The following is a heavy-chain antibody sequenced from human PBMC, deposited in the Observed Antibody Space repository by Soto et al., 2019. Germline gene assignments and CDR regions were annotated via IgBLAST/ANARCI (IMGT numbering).Heavy chain of an antibody. D-gene: IGHD6-19*01. Sequence: PGVSLRLSFAASGFTFSSYAMSWVRQAPGKGLEWVSAISGSGGSTYYADSVKGRFTISRDNAQNSLYLQMNSLTSDDTAVYYCARERSADRFVQYLQLRGPGTPVTGYS. CDR2: ISGSGGST. CDR3: ARERSADRFVQYLQL. J-gene: IGHJ1*01. CDR1: GFTFSSYA. V-gene: IGHV3-23*01.